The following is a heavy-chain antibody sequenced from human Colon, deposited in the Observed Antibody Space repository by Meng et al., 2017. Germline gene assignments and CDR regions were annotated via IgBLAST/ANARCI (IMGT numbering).Heavy chain of an antibody. CDR2: INHSGST. D-gene: IGHD2-15*01. CDR3: ARVQRFCTGGICSNWFDP. J-gene: IGHJ5*02. CDR1: GGSFSGYY. V-gene: IGHV4-34*01. Sequence: QVRLQQWGAGLLQPSETLSLTWAVYGGSFSGYYWSWIRQPPGKGLEWIGEINHSGSTNYNPSLKSRVTISVDTSKNQFSLKLSSVTAADTAVYFCARVQRFCTGGICSNWFDPWGQGTLVTVFS.